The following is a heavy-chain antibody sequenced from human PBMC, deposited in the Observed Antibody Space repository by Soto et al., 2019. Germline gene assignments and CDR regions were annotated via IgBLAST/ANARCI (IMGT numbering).Heavy chain of an antibody. Sequence: GESLKISCKGSGYSFTSYWISWVRQMPGKGLEWMGRIDPSDSYTNYSPSFQGHVTISADKSISTAYLQWSSLKASDTAMYYCARRGGPSSWYYYGMDVWGQGTTVTVSS. J-gene: IGHJ6*02. D-gene: IGHD6-13*01. CDR1: GYSFTSYW. CDR3: ARRGGPSSWYYYGMDV. CDR2: IDPSDSYT. V-gene: IGHV5-10-1*01.